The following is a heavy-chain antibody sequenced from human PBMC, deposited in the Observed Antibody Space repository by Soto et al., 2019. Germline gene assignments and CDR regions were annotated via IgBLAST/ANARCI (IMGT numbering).Heavy chain of an antibody. V-gene: IGHV3-7*02. J-gene: IGHJ4*02. D-gene: IGHD2-8*02. Sequence: EMQLVESGGALVQPGGSLRLSCAASGFTFSSSWMAWVRQSPGKGLEWVANIKPEGSAEYYVDSVKGRFTISRDNAKSSLYLQMNSLRLEDTALYYCARHGVWCFDFWGQGTLVSISS. CDR3: ARHGVWCFDF. CDR2: IKPEGSAE. CDR1: GFTFSSSW.